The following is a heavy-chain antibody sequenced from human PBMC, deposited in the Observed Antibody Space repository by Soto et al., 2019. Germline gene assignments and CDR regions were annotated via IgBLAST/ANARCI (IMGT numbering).Heavy chain of an antibody. V-gene: IGHV1-46*01. Sequence: GASVKVSCKASGYTFTSYYMHWVRQAPGQGLEWMGIINPSGGSTSYAQKFQGRVTMTRDTSTSTVYMELSSLRSEDTAVYYCARVSRGGWDPGNAFDIWGQGTMVT. CDR2: INPSGGST. CDR3: ARVSRGGWDPGNAFDI. D-gene: IGHD1-26*01. J-gene: IGHJ3*02. CDR1: GYTFTSYY.